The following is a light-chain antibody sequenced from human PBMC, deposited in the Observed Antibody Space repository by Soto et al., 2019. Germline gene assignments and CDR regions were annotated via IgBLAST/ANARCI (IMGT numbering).Light chain of an antibody. V-gene: IGKV3-20*01. CDR1: QSVSSNY. J-gene: IGKJ1*01. CDR3: QQYNNWPS. Sequence: EIVLTQSPGTLSLSPGERATLSCRASQSVSSNYVAWYQQKPSQAPRLLIHGASSRATGIPDRFSGSGSGTDFTLTISRLEPEDFAVYYCQQYNNWPSFGQGTKVDIK. CDR2: GAS.